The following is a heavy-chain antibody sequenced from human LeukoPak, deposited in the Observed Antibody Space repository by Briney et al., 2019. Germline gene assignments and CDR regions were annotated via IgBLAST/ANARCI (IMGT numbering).Heavy chain of an antibody. V-gene: IGHV4-34*01. CDR3: ARGPIQLWPIDY. CDR2: INHSGST. D-gene: IGHD5-18*01. CDR1: GRPFSGYY. J-gene: IGHJ4*02. Sequence: PSETLSLTCAVYGRPFSGYYWRWIRQPPGKGLEWIAEINHSGSTNYNPSLKSRVTISLDTTKNQSPLKLSSVTASDTAVYYCARGPIQLWPIDYWGQGTLVTVSS.